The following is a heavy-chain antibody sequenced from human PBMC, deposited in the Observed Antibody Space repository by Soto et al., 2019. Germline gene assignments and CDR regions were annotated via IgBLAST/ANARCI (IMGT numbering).Heavy chain of an antibody. CDR1: GYTFTSYA. CDR2: INAGYGNK. CDR3: ARDLSGFDP. V-gene: IGHV1-3*05. J-gene: IGHJ5*02. Sequence: QVQLVQSGAEERKPGASVKVSCKSSGYTFTSYAMHWVRQAPGQRLEWMGWINAGYGNKKYSQKFQGRVTITRDKSANTAYMELSRLRSEDTAVYYCARDLSGFDPWGQGTLVTVSS.